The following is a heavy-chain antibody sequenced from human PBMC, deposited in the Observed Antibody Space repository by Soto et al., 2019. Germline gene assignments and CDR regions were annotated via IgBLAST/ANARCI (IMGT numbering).Heavy chain of an antibody. CDR1: GYTFTSYY. V-gene: IGHV1-46*01. CDR2: INPSGGST. CDR3: ARSYCSGGSCYSQQRYYYYYYGMDV. D-gene: IGHD2-15*01. J-gene: IGHJ6*02. Sequence: GASAKVSCKASGYTFTSYYMHWVRQAPGQGLEWMGIINPSGGSTSYAQKFQGRVTMTRDTSTSTVYMELSSLRSEDTAVYYCARSYCSGGSCYSQQRYYYYYYGMDVWGQGTTVTVSS.